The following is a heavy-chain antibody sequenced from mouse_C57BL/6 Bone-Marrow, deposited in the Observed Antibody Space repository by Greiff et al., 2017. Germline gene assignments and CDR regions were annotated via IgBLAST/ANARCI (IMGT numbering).Heavy chain of an antibody. Sequence: EVKLVESGGGLVQSGRSLRLSCATSGFTFSDFYMEWVRQAPGKGLEWIAASRNKANDYTTEYSASVKGRFIVSRDTSQSILYLQMNALRAEDTAMYYCAREGGGSPFDYWGQGTTLTVSS. CDR3: AREGGGSPFDY. CDR2: SRNKANDYTT. CDR1: GFTFSDFY. D-gene: IGHD1-1*02. V-gene: IGHV7-1*01. J-gene: IGHJ2*01.